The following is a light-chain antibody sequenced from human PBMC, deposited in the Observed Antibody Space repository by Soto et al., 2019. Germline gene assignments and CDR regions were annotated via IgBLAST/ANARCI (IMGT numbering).Light chain of an antibody. CDR1: SSDVGNFNY. CDR3: SSYTTSASRV. V-gene: IGLV2-14*01. J-gene: IGLJ2*01. Sequence: QSVLSQPASVSGSPGQTLTISCTGTSSDVGNFNYVSWYQQHPGEAPRLIIYEVSNRPSGISNRFSGSKSGNRASLTISGLQPEDEADYYCSSYTTSASRVFGGGTQLTVL. CDR2: EVS.